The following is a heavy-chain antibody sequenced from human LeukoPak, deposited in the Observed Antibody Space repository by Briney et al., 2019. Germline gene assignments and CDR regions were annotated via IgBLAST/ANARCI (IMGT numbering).Heavy chain of an antibody. J-gene: IGHJ4*02. CDR1: GFTFSSYA. D-gene: IGHD1-1*01. CDR3: AKGRNWNGGQNDY. Sequence: AGGSLRLSCAASGFTFSSYAMHWVRQAPGKGLEWVAVISYDGSNKYYADSVKGRFTISRDNSKNTLYLQMNSLRAEDTAVYYCAKGRNWNGGQNDYWGQGTLVTVSS. V-gene: IGHV3-30-3*01. CDR2: ISYDGSNK.